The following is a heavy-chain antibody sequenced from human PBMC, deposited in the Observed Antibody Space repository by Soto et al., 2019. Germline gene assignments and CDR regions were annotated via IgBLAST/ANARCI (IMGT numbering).Heavy chain of an antibody. D-gene: IGHD3-10*01. CDR2: ISAYKGDT. V-gene: IGHV1-18*01. CDR3: ARDLDGSGSYYTDY. J-gene: IGHJ4*02. Sequence: ASVKVSCKASGYTFTNYGISWVRQAPGQGLEWMGWISAYKGDTNYAQNLRGRVTMTTDTSTNTAYMELRSLRDDDTAMYYCARDLDGSGSYYTDYWGPGTLVTVYS. CDR1: GYTFTNYG.